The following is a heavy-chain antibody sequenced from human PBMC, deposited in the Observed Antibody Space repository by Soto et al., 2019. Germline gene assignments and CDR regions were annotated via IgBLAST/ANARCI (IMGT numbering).Heavy chain of an antibody. CDR1: GGSFSGYY. D-gene: IGHD2-2*01. Sequence: PSETLSLTCAVYGGSFSGYYWSWIRQPPGKGLEWIGEINHSGSTNYNPSLKSRVTISVDTSKNQFSLKLSSVTAADTAVYYCARYQLLRYYFDYWGQGTLVTVSS. J-gene: IGHJ4*02. CDR2: INHSGST. CDR3: ARYQLLRYYFDY. V-gene: IGHV4-34*01.